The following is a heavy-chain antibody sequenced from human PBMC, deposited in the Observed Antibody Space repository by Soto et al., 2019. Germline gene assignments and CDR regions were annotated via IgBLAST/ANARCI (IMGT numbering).Heavy chain of an antibody. CDR2: INHSGST. D-gene: IGHD4-17*01. CDR1: GGSFSGYY. CDR3: TRDRLATVTTGYYYYYMDV. V-gene: IGHV4-34*01. Sequence: SETLSLTCAVYGGSFSGYYWSWIRQPPGKGQEWIGEINHSGSTNYNPSLKSRVNISVDTSKNQFSLKLSSVTAADTAVYYCTRDRLATVTTGYYYYYMDVWGKGTTVTVSS. J-gene: IGHJ6*03.